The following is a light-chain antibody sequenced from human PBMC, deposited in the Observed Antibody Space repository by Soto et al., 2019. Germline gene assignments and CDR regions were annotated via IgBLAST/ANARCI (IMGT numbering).Light chain of an antibody. V-gene: IGKV1-33*01. J-gene: IGKJ3*01. CDR2: DAS. CDR3: QQYDNLPIT. CDR1: QDINNF. Sequence: DIQMTQSPSSLSASVGDRVTITCQASQDINNFLNWYQQKPGKAPKLLIYDASKLDTGVPSRFRGSRSGTAFTFTISRLQPDDVATYYCQQYDNLPITFGPGTKVEIK.